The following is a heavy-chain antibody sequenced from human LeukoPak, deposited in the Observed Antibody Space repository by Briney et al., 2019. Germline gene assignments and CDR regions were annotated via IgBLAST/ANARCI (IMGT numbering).Heavy chain of an antibody. CDR2: SSTYNGNT. CDR1: GYIFTSYG. D-gene: IGHD1-1*01. CDR3: ARVEGGERRGYWFDP. Sequence: ASVKVSCKTSGYIFTSYGISWVRQAPGLGLEWMGWSSTYNGNTNYAQKFQGRVTMTTDTSTSTAYMERRSLTSDDTAVYYCARVEGGERRGYWFDPWAREPWSPSPQ. V-gene: IGHV1-18*01. J-gene: IGHJ5*02.